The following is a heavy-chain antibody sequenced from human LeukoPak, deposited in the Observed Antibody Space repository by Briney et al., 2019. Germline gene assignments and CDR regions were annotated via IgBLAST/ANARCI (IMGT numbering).Heavy chain of an antibody. CDR2: IYYSGST. V-gene: IGHV4-59*08. CDR1: GGSISSYY. CDR3: ARRLRPTRGRFDP. J-gene: IGHJ5*02. Sequence: SGTLSLTCTVSGGSISSYYWSWIRQPPGKGLEWIGYIYYSGSTNYNPSLKSRVTISVDTSKNQFSLKLSSVTAADTAVYYCARRLRPTRGRFDPWGQGTLVTVSS. D-gene: IGHD3-3*01.